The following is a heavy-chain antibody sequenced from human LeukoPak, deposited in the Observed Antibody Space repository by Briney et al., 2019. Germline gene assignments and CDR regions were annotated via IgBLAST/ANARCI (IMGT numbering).Heavy chain of an antibody. D-gene: IGHD6-13*01. CDR3: ARGGYRQQLVDY. Sequence: SVKVSCKASGGTFSSYAISWVRQAPGPGLEWMGRIIPIFGTANYAQKFQGRVTITADKSTSTAYMELSSLRSEDTAVYYCARGGYRQQLVDYWGQGTLVTVSS. CDR1: GGTFSSYA. CDR2: IIPIFGTA. V-gene: IGHV1-69*06. J-gene: IGHJ4*02.